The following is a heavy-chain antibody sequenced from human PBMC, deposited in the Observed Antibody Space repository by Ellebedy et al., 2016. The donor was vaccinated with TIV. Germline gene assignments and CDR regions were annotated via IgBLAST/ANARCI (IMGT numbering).Heavy chain of an antibody. CDR3: VRGAYLGYWYFDL. Sequence: PGGSLRLSCAASGFTVSSNYMSWVRQAPGKGLEWLANMKQDGSEKYYVDSVKGRFTISRDNAENSLYLQMNSLRADDSAVYYCVRGAYLGYWYFDLWGRGTLVTVSS. V-gene: IGHV3-7*01. CDR1: GFTVSSNY. CDR2: MKQDGSEK. J-gene: IGHJ2*01.